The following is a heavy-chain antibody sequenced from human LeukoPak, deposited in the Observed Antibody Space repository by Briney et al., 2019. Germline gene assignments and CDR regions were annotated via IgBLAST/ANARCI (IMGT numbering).Heavy chain of an antibody. CDR1: GFTFKDYG. Sequence: PGGSLRLSCAATGFTFKDYGMHWVRHPPGKGLEWGSGINWNGGGTDYADSVKGRFTISRDNAKNSLYLQMTSLRPEDTALYYCAKHLRATNTYIFFGLDVWGQGTTVTVSS. CDR3: AKHLRATNTYIFFGLDV. D-gene: IGHD1-26*01. V-gene: IGHV3-9*01. J-gene: IGHJ6*02. CDR2: INWNGGGT.